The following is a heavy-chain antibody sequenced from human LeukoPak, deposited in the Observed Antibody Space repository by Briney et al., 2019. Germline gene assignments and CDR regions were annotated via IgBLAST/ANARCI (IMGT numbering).Heavy chain of an antibody. Sequence: ASVKVSCKASGGTFSSYAISWVRQAPGQGLEWMGGIIPIFGTANYAQKFQGRVTITADESTSTAYMELSSLRSEDTAVYYCAREGFPPKISDFWSGLGPYYYYGMDVWGQGTTVTVSS. CDR1: GGTFSSYA. CDR2: IIPIFGTA. J-gene: IGHJ6*02. V-gene: IGHV1-69*13. D-gene: IGHD3-3*01. CDR3: AREGFPPKISDFWSGLGPYYYYGMDV.